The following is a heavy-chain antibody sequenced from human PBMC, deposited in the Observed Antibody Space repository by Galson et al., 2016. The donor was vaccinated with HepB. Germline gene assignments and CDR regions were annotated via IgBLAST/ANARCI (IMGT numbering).Heavy chain of an antibody. V-gene: IGHV6-1*01. CDR1: GDSVSSRSAT. Sequence: CAISGDSVSSRSATWNWIRLSPSRGLEWLGRTYHRSKWFNDSAEAMKSRMAINSDTSKTQFSLQLNSMTPDDSAIYYCARRELGVGFDHWGQGIRVTVSS. CDR2: TYHRSKWFN. J-gene: IGHJ4*02. D-gene: IGHD3-10*01. CDR3: ARRELGVGFDH.